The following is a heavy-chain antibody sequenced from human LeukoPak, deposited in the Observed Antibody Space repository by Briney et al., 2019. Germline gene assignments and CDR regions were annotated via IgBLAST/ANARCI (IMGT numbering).Heavy chain of an antibody. J-gene: IGHJ4*02. D-gene: IGHD3-22*01. CDR3: ASYMIVVVTTVAPPDY. Sequence: GGSLRLSCAASGFTFSSYAMSWVRQAPGKGLGWVSAISGSGGSTYYADSVKGRFTISRDNSKNTLYLQMNSLRAEDTAVYYCASYMIVVVTTVAPPDYWGQGTLVTVSS. CDR1: GFTFSSYA. V-gene: IGHV3-23*01. CDR2: ISGSGGST.